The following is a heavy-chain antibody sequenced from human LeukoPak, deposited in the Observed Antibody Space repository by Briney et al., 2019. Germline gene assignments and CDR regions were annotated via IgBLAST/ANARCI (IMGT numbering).Heavy chain of an antibody. D-gene: IGHD3-16*01. CDR1: GYTFTGYY. V-gene: IGHV1-2*02. J-gene: IGHJ4*02. Sequence: GASVKVSCKASGYTFTGYYMHWVRQAPGQGLEWMGWINPNSGGTNYAQKFQGRVTISVDTSKNQFSLKLSSVTAADTAVYYCARGGYFDYWGQGTLVTVSS. CDR3: ARGGYFDY. CDR2: INPNSGGT.